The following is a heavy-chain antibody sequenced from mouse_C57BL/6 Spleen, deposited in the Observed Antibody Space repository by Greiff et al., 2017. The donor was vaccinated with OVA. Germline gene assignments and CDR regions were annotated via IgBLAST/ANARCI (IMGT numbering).Heavy chain of an antibody. Sequence: EVKLVESGGDLVKPGGSLKLSCAASGFTFSSYGMSWVRQTPDKRLEWVATISSGGSYTYYPDSVKGRFTISRDNDKNTLYLQMSSLKSEDTAMYYCARHTVVAEDWYFDVWGTGTTVTVSS. J-gene: IGHJ1*03. CDR1: GFTFSSYG. V-gene: IGHV5-6*01. CDR3: ARHTVVAEDWYFDV. D-gene: IGHD1-1*01. CDR2: ISSGGSYT.